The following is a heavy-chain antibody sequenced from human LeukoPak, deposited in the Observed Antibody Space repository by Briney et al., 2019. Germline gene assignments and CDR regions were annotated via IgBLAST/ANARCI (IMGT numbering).Heavy chain of an antibody. CDR2: IIPIFGTA. D-gene: IGHD2-2*03. Sequence: ASVKVSCKAPGGTFSSYAISWVRQAPGQGLEWMGRIIPIFGTANYAQKFQGRVTITADKSTSTAYMELSSLRSEDTAVYYCATSRGLVGSPFDYWGQGTLVTVSS. CDR3: ATSRGLVGSPFDY. V-gene: IGHV1-69*06. CDR1: GGTFSSYA. J-gene: IGHJ4*02.